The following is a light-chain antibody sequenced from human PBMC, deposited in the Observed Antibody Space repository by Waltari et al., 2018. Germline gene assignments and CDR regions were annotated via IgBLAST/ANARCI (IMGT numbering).Light chain of an antibody. Sequence: QSALTQPASVSGSPGQSITISCYGTSSDIGFYNYVSWYQQHPDKAPKLIIYDVSQRPSGVSDRFSGSKSGNTASLTISGLQAEDEADYYCNSYTGSSSWVFGGGTKVTVL. CDR1: SSDIGFYNY. J-gene: IGLJ3*02. CDR3: NSYTGSSSWV. CDR2: DVS. V-gene: IGLV2-14*01.